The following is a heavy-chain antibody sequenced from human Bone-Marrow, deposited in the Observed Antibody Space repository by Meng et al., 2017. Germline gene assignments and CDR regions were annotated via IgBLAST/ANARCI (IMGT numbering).Heavy chain of an antibody. D-gene: IGHD5-24*01. CDR1: GYTFTGYY. J-gene: IGHJ4*02. CDR2: INPNSGGT. CDR3: ARARLQSNNWGIDY. V-gene: IGHV1-2*02. Sequence: ASVKVSCKASGYTFTGYYMHWVRQAPGQGLEWMGWINPNSGGTNYAQKFQGRVTMTRKTSISTAYMELSRLRPDDTAVYYCARARLQSNNWGIDYWGQGTLVPSPQ.